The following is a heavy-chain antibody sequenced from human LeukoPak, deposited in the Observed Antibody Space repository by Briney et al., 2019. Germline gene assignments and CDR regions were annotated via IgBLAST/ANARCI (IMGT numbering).Heavy chain of an antibody. J-gene: IGHJ4*02. CDR2: IWYDGSNK. CDR1: GFTLSSYG. Sequence: GGSLRLSCAASGFTLSSYGMHWVRQAPGKGLEWVAVIWYDGSNKYYADSVKGRFTISRDNSKNTLYLQMNSLRGEDTAVYYCAREGGDYSARSGYYSQFDYWGQGTLVTVSS. D-gene: IGHD3-22*01. CDR3: AREGGDYSARSGYYSQFDY. V-gene: IGHV3-33*01.